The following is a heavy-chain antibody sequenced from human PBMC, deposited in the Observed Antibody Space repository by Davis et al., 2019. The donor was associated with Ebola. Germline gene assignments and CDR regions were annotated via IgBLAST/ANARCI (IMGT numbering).Heavy chain of an antibody. Sequence: GESLKISCEASGFRFENYGMYWVRQAPGKGLEWVSLINGNGGSTYYGDSVKGRFSTSRDNSGDSLFLQMNNLRVDDTAIYYCVKGVFESRGQGALVTVSS. CDR1: GFRFENYG. J-gene: IGHJ5*01. CDR2: INGNGGST. V-gene: IGHV3-43*02. CDR3: VKGVFES.